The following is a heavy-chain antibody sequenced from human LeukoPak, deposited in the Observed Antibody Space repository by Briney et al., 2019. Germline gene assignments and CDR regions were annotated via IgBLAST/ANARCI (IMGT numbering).Heavy chain of an antibody. V-gene: IGHV3-30*01. J-gene: IGHJ4*01. Sequence: PGGSLRLSCAASGFTFSSYAMHWVRQAPGKGLEWVAVISYDGSNKYYADSVKGRFTISRDNSKNTLYLQMNSLRAEDTAVYYCARDRVRAAQGFLGVYWGHGTLVTVSS. CDR3: ARDRVRAAQGFLGVY. CDR1: GFTFSSYA. D-gene: IGHD3-10*01. CDR2: ISYDGSNK.